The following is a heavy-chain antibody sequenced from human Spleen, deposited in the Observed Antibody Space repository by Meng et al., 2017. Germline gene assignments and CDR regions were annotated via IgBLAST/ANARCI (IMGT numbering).Heavy chain of an antibody. J-gene: IGHJ3*02. Sequence: GESLKISCAASGFTFSSYSMNWVRQAPGKGLEWVSSITGSAHSTYYADSVKGRFTISRDNSKNTLYLQMNSLRAEDTAIYYCAKGSGYYYYDAFDMWGQGTMVTVSS. CDR3: AKGSGYYYYDAFDM. D-gene: IGHD3-22*01. CDR2: ITGSAHST. V-gene: IGHV3-23*01. CDR1: GFTFSSYS.